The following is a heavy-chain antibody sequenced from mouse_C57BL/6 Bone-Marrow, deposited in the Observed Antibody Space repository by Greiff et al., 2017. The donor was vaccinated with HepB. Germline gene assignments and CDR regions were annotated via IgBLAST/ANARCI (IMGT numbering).Heavy chain of an antibody. CDR3: ARQWRFAY. CDR2: IDPSDSYT. Sequence: QVQLQQPGAELVKPGASVKLSCKASGYTFTSYWMQWVKQRPGQGLEWIGEIDPSDSYTNYNQKFKGKATLTVDTSSSTAYMQLSSLTSEDSAVYYCARQWRFAYWGQGTLVTVSA. V-gene: IGHV1-50*01. D-gene: IGHD1-3*01. CDR1: GYTFTSYW. J-gene: IGHJ3*01.